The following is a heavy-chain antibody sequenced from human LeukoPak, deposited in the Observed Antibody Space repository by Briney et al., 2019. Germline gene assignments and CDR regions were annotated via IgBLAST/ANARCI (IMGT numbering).Heavy chain of an antibody. CDR2: IYYSGST. CDR3: ARGTKFDY. CDR1: GGSISSYY. J-gene: IGHJ4*02. D-gene: IGHD3-3*01. V-gene: IGHV4-59*12. Sequence: SETLSLTCTVSGGSISSYYWSWIRQPPGKGLEWIGYIYYSGSTNYNPSLKSRVTISVDTSKNQFSLKLSSVTAADTAVYYCARGTKFDYWGQGTLVTVSS.